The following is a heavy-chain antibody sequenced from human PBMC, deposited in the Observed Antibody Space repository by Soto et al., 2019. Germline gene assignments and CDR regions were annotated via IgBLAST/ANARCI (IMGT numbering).Heavy chain of an antibody. Sequence: VQLLESGGGLIQPGGSLRLSCAASGFTFSYGIHWLRQAPGKGLEWVAYISYDLSNKFYGDSVKGRFTTSRDNSKNTQFLQMNSLRAEDTAVYYCAKLVIGYCSGNTCDDYWGQGTLVAVSS. CDR2: ISYDLSNK. D-gene: IGHD2-15*01. V-gene: IGHV3-30*18. J-gene: IGHJ4*02. CDR3: AKLVIGYCSGNTCDDY. CDR1: GFTFSYG.